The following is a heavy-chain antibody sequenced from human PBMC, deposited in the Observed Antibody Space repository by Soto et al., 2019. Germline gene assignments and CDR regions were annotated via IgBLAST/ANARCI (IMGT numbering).Heavy chain of an antibody. CDR1: GGSISSYY. Sequence: SETLSLTCTVSGGSISSYYWSWIRQPPGKGLEWIGSIYYSGSTYYNPSLKSRVTVSVDTSKNQFSLKLSSVTAADTAVYYCARHPSGFWFDPWGQGTLVTVSS. V-gene: IGHV4-59*08. J-gene: IGHJ5*02. CDR2: IYYSGST. D-gene: IGHD5-12*01. CDR3: ARHPSGFWFDP.